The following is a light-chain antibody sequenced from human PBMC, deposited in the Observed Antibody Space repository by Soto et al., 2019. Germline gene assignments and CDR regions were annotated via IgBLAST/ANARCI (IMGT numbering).Light chain of an antibody. J-gene: IGKJ4*01. CDR3: QQFSTYPLT. V-gene: IGKV3-20*01. CDR2: DAS. Sequence: EIVLTQSPGTLTVSPVERESLXCRSSQSVSSNLAWYQQKPGQAPRLLIYDASTRATGIPDRFSGGGSGTDFTLTITRLEPEDFAVYYCQQFSTYPLTFGGGTKVDIK. CDR1: QSVSSN.